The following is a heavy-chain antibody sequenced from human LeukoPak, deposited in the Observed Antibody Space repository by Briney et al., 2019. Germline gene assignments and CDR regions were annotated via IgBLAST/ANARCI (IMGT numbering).Heavy chain of an antibody. D-gene: IGHD2-2*01. J-gene: IGHJ6*04. V-gene: IGHV1-69*01. CDR2: IIPIFGTA. Sequence: GSSVKVSCKASGGTFSSYAIGWVRQAPGQGLEWMGRIIPIFGTANYAQKFQGRVTITADESTSTAYMELSSLRSEDTAVYYCARDRVPAAMRSYYGMDVWGKGTTVTVSS. CDR1: GGTFSSYA. CDR3: ARDRVPAAMRSYYGMDV.